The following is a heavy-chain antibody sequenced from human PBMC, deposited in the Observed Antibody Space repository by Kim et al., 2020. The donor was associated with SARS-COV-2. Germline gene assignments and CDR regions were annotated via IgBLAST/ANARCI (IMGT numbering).Heavy chain of an antibody. Sequence: SEKLYVDSVKGRFTNSRDNAKKSLYLQMNSLRAEDTAMYYCARNHWYYFDYWGQGTLVTVSS. CDR3: ARNHWYYFDY. J-gene: IGHJ4*02. CDR2: SEK. D-gene: IGHD2-8*02. V-gene: IGHV3-7*03.